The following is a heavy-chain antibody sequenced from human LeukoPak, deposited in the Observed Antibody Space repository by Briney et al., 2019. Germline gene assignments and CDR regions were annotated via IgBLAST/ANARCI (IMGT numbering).Heavy chain of an antibody. D-gene: IGHD6-25*01. CDR3: SKDIFGYRSGTPAY. J-gene: IGHJ4*02. CDR1: GVTFDDYA. CDR2: LSGYGGST. V-gene: IGHV3-43*02. Sequence: PGGSLRLSCAASGVTFDDYAMHWGRQAPGKGLEWVSRLSGYGGSTYYADSVKGRFTISRDTSKNYLYLQVNSLRAADTALYYCSKDIFGYRSGTPAYWGQGTLVTVSS.